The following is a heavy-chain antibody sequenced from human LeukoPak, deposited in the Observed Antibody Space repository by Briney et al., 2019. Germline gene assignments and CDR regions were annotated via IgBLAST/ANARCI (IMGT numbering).Heavy chain of an antibody. V-gene: IGHV1-46*01. CDR3: ARDPDGSGSYGWNLFDP. CDR1: GYTFTSYY. CDR2: INPSGGST. D-gene: IGHD3-10*01. Sequence: ASVKVSCKASGYTFTSYYMHWVRQAPGQGLEWMGIINPSGGSTSYAQKFQGRVTMTRDTSTSTVYMELSSLRSEDTAVYYCARDPDGSGSYGWNLFDPWGQGTLVTVSS. J-gene: IGHJ5*02.